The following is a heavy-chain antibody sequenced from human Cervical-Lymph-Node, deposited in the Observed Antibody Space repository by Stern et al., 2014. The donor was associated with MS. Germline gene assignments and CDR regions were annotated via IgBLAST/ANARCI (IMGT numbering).Heavy chain of an antibody. CDR1: GFTFSSYS. CDR2: ISSSSSYI. Sequence: VQLVQSGGGLVKPGGSLRLSCAASGFTFSSYSMNWVRQAPGKGLEWVSSISSSSSYIYYADSVKGRFTISRDNAKNSLYLQMNSLRAEDTAVYYCARDEWELLNYYYYGMDVWGQGTTVTVSS. V-gene: IGHV3-21*01. D-gene: IGHD1-26*01. J-gene: IGHJ6*02. CDR3: ARDEWELLNYYYYGMDV.